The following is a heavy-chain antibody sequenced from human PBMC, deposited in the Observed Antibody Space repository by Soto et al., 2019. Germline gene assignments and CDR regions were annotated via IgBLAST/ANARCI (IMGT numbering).Heavy chain of an antibody. D-gene: IGHD2-15*01. J-gene: IGHJ4*01. Sequence: ASVKVSCKTSGYNFTNFDINWGRQAPGRGLVWMGWMNPSSGETGSAQNFQGRVTMTRDISTRTFFMQLTSLRSEDTAIYYCARLAEYCNGIKCYSNFDFWGRGTQVT. CDR2: MNPSSGET. CDR3: ARLAEYCNGIKCYSNFDF. CDR1: GYNFTNFD. V-gene: IGHV1-8*01.